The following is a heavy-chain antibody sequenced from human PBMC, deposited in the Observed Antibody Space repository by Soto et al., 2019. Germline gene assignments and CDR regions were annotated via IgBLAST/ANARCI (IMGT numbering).Heavy chain of an antibody. CDR3: AREVEPRFPMAARGAYFDY. D-gene: IGHD6-6*01. Sequence: QVQLQQWGAGLLKPSETLSLTCAVYGGSFSGYYWSWIRQPSGKGLEWIGEINHSGSTNYNPSLKSRVTISVDTSKNQFSLKLSSVTAADTAVYYCAREVEPRFPMAARGAYFDYWGQGTLVTVSS. CDR1: GGSFSGYY. V-gene: IGHV4-34*01. J-gene: IGHJ4*02. CDR2: INHSGST.